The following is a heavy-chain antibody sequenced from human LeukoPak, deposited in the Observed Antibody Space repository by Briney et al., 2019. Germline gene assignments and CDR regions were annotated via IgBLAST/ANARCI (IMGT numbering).Heavy chain of an antibody. CDR1: GFTFSSYG. Sequence: GRSLRLSCAASGFTFSSYGMHWVRQAPGKGLEWVAVISYDGSNKYYADSVKGRFTISRDNSKNTLYLQMNSLRAEDTAVYYCAKDLDYDFWSGYSGFDYWGQGTLVTVSS. CDR3: AKDLDYDFWSGYSGFDY. J-gene: IGHJ4*02. CDR2: ISYDGSNK. V-gene: IGHV3-30*18. D-gene: IGHD3-3*01.